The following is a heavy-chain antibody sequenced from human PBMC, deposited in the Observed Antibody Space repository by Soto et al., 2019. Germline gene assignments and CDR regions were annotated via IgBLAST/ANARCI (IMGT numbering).Heavy chain of an antibody. CDR2: IDPSDSYT. J-gene: IGHJ4*02. D-gene: IGHD3-3*01. CDR1: GYSFTSYW. V-gene: IGHV5-10-1*01. CDR3: AGGKGGTIFGVPNPQFDY. Sequence: PGESLKISCKGSGYSFTSYWISWVRQMPGKGLEWMGRIDPSDSYTNYSPSFQGHVTISADKSISTAYLQWSSLKASDTAMYYCAGGKGGTIFGVPNPQFDYSGQGTLVT.